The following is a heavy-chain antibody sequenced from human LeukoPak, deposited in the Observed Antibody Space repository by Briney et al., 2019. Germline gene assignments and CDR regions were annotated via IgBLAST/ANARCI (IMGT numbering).Heavy chain of an antibody. CDR3: ARDRAGVQWLPAYYYYGMDV. V-gene: IGHV3-30-3*01. D-gene: IGHD3-22*01. CDR2: LSYDGSNK. Sequence: GGSLRLSCAASGFTFSSYAMHWVRQAPGKGLEWVAVLSYDGSNKYYADSVKGRFTISRDNSKNTLYLQMNSLRAEDTAVYYCARDRAGVQWLPAYYYYGMDVWGQRTTDTVSS. CDR1: GFTFSSYA. J-gene: IGHJ6*02.